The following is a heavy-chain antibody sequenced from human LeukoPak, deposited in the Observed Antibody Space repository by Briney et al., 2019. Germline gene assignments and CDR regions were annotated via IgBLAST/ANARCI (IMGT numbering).Heavy chain of an antibody. V-gene: IGHV3-21*06. D-gene: IGHD3-9*01. CDR1: GFTFSSYT. J-gene: IGHJ6*04. CDR3: ATDTLRYGTEV. Sequence: GGSLRLSCAASGFTFSSYTINWVRQAPGKGLEWVSSISSGGTYTYYAESVKGRFTISRDNAKNLLYLQMNSLRAEDTAVYYCATDTLRYGTEVWGKGTTVTVSS. CDR2: ISSGGTYT.